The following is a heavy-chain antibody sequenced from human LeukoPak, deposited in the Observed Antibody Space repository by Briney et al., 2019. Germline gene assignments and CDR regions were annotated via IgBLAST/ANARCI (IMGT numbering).Heavy chain of an antibody. Sequence: ASVKVSCKASGYTFTSYDINWVRQATGQGLEWMGWMNPNSGNTGYAQRFQGRVTMTRSTSISTAYMELSSLRSEDTAVYYCARGVNYYDSSGYYFLNWFDPWGQGTLVIVSS. CDR3: ARGVNYYDSSGYYFLNWFDP. V-gene: IGHV1-8*01. D-gene: IGHD3-22*01. CDR2: MNPNSGNT. J-gene: IGHJ5*02. CDR1: GYTFTSYD.